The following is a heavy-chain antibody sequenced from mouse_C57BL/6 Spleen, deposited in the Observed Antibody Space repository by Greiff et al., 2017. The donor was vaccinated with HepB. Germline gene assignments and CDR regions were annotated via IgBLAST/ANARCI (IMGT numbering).Heavy chain of an antibody. J-gene: IGHJ2*01. CDR2: IRLKSDNYAT. CDR3: TGRGSHFDY. V-gene: IGHV6-3*01. D-gene: IGHD1-1*01. Sequence: EVKLVESGGGLVQPGGSMKLSCVASGFTFSNYWMNWVRQSPEKGLEWVAQIRLKSDNYATHYAESVKGRFTISRDDSKSSVYLQMNNLRAEDTGIYYCTGRGSHFDYWGQGTTLTVSS. CDR1: GFTFSNYW.